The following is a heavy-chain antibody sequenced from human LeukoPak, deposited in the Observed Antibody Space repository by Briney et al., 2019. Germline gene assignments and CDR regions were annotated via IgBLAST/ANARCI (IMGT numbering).Heavy chain of an antibody. CDR1: GGSISSSSYY. D-gene: IGHD1-1*01. V-gene: IGHV4-39*01. J-gene: IGHJ5*02. CDR2: IYYSGST. CDR3: ARLAKTGTTNWFDP. Sequence: PSETLSLTCTVSGGSISSSSYYWGWIRQPPGKGLEWIGSIYYSGSTYYNPSLKSRVTISVDTSKNQFSLKLSSVTAADTAVYYCARLAKTGTTNWFDPWGQGTLVTVSS.